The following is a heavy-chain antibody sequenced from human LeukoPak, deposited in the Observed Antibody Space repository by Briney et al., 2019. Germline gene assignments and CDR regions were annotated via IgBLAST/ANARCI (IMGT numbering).Heavy chain of an antibody. D-gene: IGHD1-26*01. CDR3: ARGARFGSYYEFNY. J-gene: IGHJ4*02. CDR2: IIPIFGTA. V-gene: IGHV1-69*13. Sequence: GASVKVSCKASGGTFSSYAISWVRQAPGQGLEWMGGIIPIFGTANYAQKFQGRVTITADESTSTAYMELSSLRSEDTAVYYCARGARFGSYYEFNYWGQGTLVTVSS. CDR1: GGTFSSYA.